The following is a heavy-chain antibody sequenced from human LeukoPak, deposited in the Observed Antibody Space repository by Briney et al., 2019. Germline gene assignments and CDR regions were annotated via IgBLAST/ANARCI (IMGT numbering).Heavy chain of an antibody. CDR2: IYYSGST. J-gene: IGHJ4*02. CDR1: TFSSSW. V-gene: IGHV4-39*01. CDR3: ASMYYYDSSGYQDY. Sequence: TFSSSWMTWVRQPPGKGLEWIGSIYYSGSTYYNPSLKSRVTISVDTSKNQFSLKLSSVTAADTAVYYCASMYYYDSSGYQDYWGQGTLVTVSS. D-gene: IGHD3-22*01.